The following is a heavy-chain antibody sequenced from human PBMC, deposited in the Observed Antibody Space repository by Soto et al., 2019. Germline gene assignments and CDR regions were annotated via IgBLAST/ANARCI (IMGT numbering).Heavy chain of an antibody. V-gene: IGHV3-7*01. CDR2: INQDGSER. CDR1: GLTFRNDW. J-gene: IGHJ4*02. CDR3: XXYGYGVSAAAY. D-gene: IGHD4-17*01. Sequence: EMQLVESGGGLVQPGGSLRLSCAGSGLTFRNDWLSWVRQAPGKGLEWVANINQDGSERYYVDSVRGRFTISRDNVENSLYLQLNSLRPEXXXXXXXXXYGYGVSAAAYWGQGTLV.